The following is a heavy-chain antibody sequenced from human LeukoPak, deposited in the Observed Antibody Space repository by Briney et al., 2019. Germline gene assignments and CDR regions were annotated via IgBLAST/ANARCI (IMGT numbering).Heavy chain of an antibody. J-gene: IGHJ6*03. CDR2: INEDGSEQ. V-gene: IGHV3-7*01. D-gene: IGHD3-3*01. CDR3: ASSPPLDYDFWSGPASYYYYYMDV. CDR1: EFTFSNYW. Sequence: GGSLRLSCAASEFTFSNYWMSWVRQAPGKGLEWVANINEDGSEQYYVDSVKGRFTISRDNAKNSLYLQMNSLRAEDTAVYYCASSPPLDYDFWSGPASYYYYYMDVWGKGTTVTVSS.